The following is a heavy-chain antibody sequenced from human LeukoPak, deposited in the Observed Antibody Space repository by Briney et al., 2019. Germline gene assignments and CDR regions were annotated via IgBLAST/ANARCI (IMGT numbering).Heavy chain of an antibody. CDR1: GFPFSTYS. Sequence: GGSLRLSCASSGFPFSTYSMNWVRQAPGKGLDWLAYITSGSITIYYSDSVKGRFTVSRDNAKSSLYLQMNSLRGEGTAVYYCVRAFAPAYCTGRSCPFDYWGQGSLVTVSS. CDR2: ITSGSITI. V-gene: IGHV3-48*01. J-gene: IGHJ4*02. CDR3: VRAFAPAYCTGRSCPFDY. D-gene: IGHD2-8*02.